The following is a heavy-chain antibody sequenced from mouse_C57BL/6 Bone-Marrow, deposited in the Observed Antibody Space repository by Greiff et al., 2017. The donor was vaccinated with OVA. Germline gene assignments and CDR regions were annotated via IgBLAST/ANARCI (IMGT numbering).Heavy chain of an antibody. V-gene: IGHV3-6*01. Sequence: EVQLQQSGPGLVKPSQSLSLTCSVTGYSITSGYYWNWIRQFPGNKLEWMGYISYDGSNNYNPSLKNRISITRDTSKNQFFLKLNSVTTEDTATYYCARGGVYYDYDGDPYAMDDWGQGTSVTVSS. CDR1: GYSITSGYY. CDR3: ARGGVYYDYDGDPYAMDD. CDR2: ISYDGSN. D-gene: IGHD2-4*01. J-gene: IGHJ4*01.